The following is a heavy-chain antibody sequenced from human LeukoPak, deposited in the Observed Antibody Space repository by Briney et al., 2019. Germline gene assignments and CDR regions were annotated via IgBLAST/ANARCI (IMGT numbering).Heavy chain of an antibody. J-gene: IGHJ4*02. CDR3: AKDLNIVGATGTFDY. V-gene: IGHV3-23*01. CDR2: ISGSGGST. D-gene: IGHD1-26*01. Sequence: GGTLRLSCAASGFTFRSYGMSWVRQAPGKGLEWVSAISGSGGSTYYADSVKGRFTISRDNSKNTLYLQMNSLRAEDTAVYYCAKDLNIVGATGTFDYWGQGTLVTVSS. CDR1: GFTFRSYG.